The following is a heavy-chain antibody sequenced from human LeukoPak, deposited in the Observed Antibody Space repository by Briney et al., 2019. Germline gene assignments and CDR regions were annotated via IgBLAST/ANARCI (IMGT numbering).Heavy chain of an antibody. CDR1: GFTFEDYA. D-gene: IGHD3-10*01. Sequence: GGSLRLSCAASGFTFEDYAMSWVRHVPGKGLEWVSGINRNGGSTEHADSVKGRFTISRDNSKSTLYIQMNSLRAEHTAVYYCARAKPKNMVRGLIMRRESRYYFDYWGQGTLVTVSS. CDR3: ARAKPKNMVRGLIMRRESRYYFDY. V-gene: IGHV3-20*04. CDR2: INRNGGST. J-gene: IGHJ4*02.